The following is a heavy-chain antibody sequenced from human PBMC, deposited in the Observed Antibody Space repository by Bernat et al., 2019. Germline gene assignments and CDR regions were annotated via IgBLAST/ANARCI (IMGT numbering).Heavy chain of an antibody. Sequence: EVQLVESGGGLVQPGGSLRLSCSASGFTFRGYWMTWVRQAPGKGLECVANIKEDGSDKYYVDSVKGRFTISRDNAQNSLYLQRNSLRVEDTAVYYCARRRGSASLDYWGQGTLITVSS. CDR3: ARRRGSASLDY. D-gene: IGHD6-19*01. J-gene: IGHJ4*02. CDR1: GFTFRGYW. V-gene: IGHV3-7*03. CDR2: IKEDGSDK.